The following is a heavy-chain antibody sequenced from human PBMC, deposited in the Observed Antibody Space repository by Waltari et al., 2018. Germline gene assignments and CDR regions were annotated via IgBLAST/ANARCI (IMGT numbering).Heavy chain of an antibody. CDR1: GFTFSSYA. CDR3: AKEGGRWLVANWFDF. CDR2: ISGSGGST. D-gene: IGHD6-19*01. J-gene: IGHJ5*01. Sequence: EVQLLESGGGLVQPGGSLRLSCAASGFTFSSYAMSWVRQAPGKGLEWVSAISGSGGSTYYADSVKGRFTISRDNSKNTLYLQMSSLRGDDTGMYYCAKEGGRWLVANWFDFWGQGTLVTVSS. V-gene: IGHV3-23*01.